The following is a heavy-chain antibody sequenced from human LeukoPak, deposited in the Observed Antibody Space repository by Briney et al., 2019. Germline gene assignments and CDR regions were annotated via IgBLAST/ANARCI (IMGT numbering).Heavy chain of an antibody. J-gene: IGHJ2*01. Sequence: SVHETRLASGYSCTGYFMHWVRPAPGQGLEWMGWVNPHSGDTDSAQSLQGGVSISRDTSINTAYMGLSRLTSDDTAVYYCARDLNWLASIRYFDLWGRGTTVTVSS. V-gene: IGHV1-2*02. D-gene: IGHD6-19*01. CDR1: GYSCTGYF. CDR2: VNPHSGDT. CDR3: ARDLNWLASIRYFDL.